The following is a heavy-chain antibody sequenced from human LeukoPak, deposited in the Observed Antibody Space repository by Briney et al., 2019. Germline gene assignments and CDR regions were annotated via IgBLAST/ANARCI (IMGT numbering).Heavy chain of an antibody. CDR1: GGSISSYY. J-gene: IGHJ4*02. V-gene: IGHV4-59*12. Sequence: SETLSLTCTVSGGSISSYYWGWVRQPPGKGLEWIGEIYHSGSTNYNPSLKSRVTISVDKSKNQFSLKLSSVTAADTAVYYCARKAVAGYFDYWGQGTLVTVSS. CDR3: ARKAVAGYFDY. D-gene: IGHD6-19*01. CDR2: IYHSGST.